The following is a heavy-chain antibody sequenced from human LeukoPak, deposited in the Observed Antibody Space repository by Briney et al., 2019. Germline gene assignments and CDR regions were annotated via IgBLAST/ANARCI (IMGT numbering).Heavy chain of an antibody. CDR1: GSTFTSNS. D-gene: IGHD2-2*02. J-gene: IGHJ5*02. V-gene: IGHV1-18*04. Sequence: ASVKLSCNASGSTFTSNSISWVRHAPGQGPEWMGWIIAYNDKTNYTQKLQGRVSMTTNTSKSPTYMELQSMRSDDTAWSDCSRPTTWYTRFDRWVQG. CDR2: IIAYNDKT. CDR3: SRPTTWYTRFDR.